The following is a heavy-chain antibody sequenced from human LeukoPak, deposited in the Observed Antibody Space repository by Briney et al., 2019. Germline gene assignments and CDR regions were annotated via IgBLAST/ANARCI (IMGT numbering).Heavy chain of an antibody. CDR2: ISYDGSNK. Sequence: GGSLRLSCAASGFTFSSYAMHWVRQAPGKGLEWVAVISYDGSNKYYTDSVKGRFTISRDNSKNTLYPQMNSLRAEDTAVYYCAGFPIVVVVAATQDYWGQGTLVTVSS. CDR1: GFTFSSYA. CDR3: AGFPIVVVVAATQDY. J-gene: IGHJ4*02. V-gene: IGHV3-30-3*01. D-gene: IGHD2-15*01.